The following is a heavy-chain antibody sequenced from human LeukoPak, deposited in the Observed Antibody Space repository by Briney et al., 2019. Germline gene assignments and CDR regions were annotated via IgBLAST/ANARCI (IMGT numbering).Heavy chain of an antibody. Sequence: GGSLRLSCAASGFTFSNYGMSWVRQAPGKGLEWVSGITGSGGSTYYADSVKGRFTISRDNSKNTLYLQMNRLRADDTAVYYCAKERERLYYFDYWGQGTLVTVSS. V-gene: IGHV3-23*01. J-gene: IGHJ4*02. CDR2: ITGSGGST. CDR1: GFTFSNYG. CDR3: AKERERLYYFDY. D-gene: IGHD2/OR15-2a*01.